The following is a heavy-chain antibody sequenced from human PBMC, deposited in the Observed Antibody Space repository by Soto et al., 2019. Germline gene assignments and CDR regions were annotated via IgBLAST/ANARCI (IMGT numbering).Heavy chain of an antibody. CDR3: ARAYGGNPALFDP. V-gene: IGHV3-53*01. CDR1: GFTVSSDY. Sequence: GGSLRLSCAASGFTVSSDYMSWVRQAPGKGLEWVSVIYTGGSTYYADSVKGRFTFSRDNPKNTLYLQMNSLRAEDTAVYYCARAYGGNPALFDPWGQGTLVTVSS. J-gene: IGHJ5*02. CDR2: IYTGGST. D-gene: IGHD4-17*01.